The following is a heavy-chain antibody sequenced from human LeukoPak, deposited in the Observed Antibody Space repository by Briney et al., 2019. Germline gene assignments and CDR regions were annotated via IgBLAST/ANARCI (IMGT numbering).Heavy chain of an antibody. CDR3: ARVPSSTVGSLYFDY. Sequence: GGSLRLSCAASGFTFSSHAMHWLRQAPGKGLEYVSGISSIGDSTYYTNSVKGRFTISRDNSKNTLYLQMGSLRAEDMAVYYCARVPSSTVGSLYFDYWGLGTLVTVSS. J-gene: IGHJ4*02. D-gene: IGHD1-26*01. CDR2: ISSIGDST. V-gene: IGHV3-64*01. CDR1: GFTFSSHA.